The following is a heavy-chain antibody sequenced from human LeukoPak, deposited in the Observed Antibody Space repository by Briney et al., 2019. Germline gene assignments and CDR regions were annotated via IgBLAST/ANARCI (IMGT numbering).Heavy chain of an antibody. Sequence: GASVKVSCKASGYTFTSYYMHWVRQAPGQGLEWMGGIIPIFGTANYAQKFQGRVTITADESTSTAYMELSSLRSEDTAVYYCARDASWGQGTLVTVSS. CDR1: GYTFTSYY. CDR3: ARDAS. J-gene: IGHJ4*02. CDR2: IIPIFGTA. V-gene: IGHV1-69*13.